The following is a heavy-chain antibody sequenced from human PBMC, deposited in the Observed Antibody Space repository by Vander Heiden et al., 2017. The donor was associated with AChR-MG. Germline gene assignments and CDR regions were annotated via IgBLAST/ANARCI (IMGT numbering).Heavy chain of an antibody. CDR2: ISYDGSNK. D-gene: IGHD3-10*01. Sequence: QVQLVESGGNVVQPGRSLRPSCAASGFTFTSYGMRWVRQAPGKGLEWVAVISYDGSNKYYADSVKGRFTIARDNSKSTLYLQMNSLRAEDTAVYYCAKDGWFGELSTSDYWGQGTLVTVSS. V-gene: IGHV3-30*18. J-gene: IGHJ4*02. CDR1: GFTFTSYG. CDR3: AKDGWFGELSTSDY.